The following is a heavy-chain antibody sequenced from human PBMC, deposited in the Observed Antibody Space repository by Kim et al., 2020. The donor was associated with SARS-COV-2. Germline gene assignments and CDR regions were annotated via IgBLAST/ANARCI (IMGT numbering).Heavy chain of an antibody. CDR2: T. J-gene: IGHJ4*02. V-gene: IGHV1-3*01. CDR3: ARDLGIAAESDY. Sequence: TKNSTKEQGRVTITRDTSASTAYMELSSMRSEDTAVYYCARDLGIAAESDYWGQGTLVTVSS. D-gene: IGHD6-13*01.